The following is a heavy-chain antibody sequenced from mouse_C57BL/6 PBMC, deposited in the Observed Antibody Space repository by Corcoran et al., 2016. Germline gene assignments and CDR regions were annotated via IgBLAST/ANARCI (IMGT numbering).Heavy chain of an antibody. CDR1: GYAFSSYW. D-gene: IGHD2-4*01. J-gene: IGHJ1*03. V-gene: IGHV1-80*01. CDR3: ARRDYDYGDRYFDV. CDR2: IYPGDGDT. Sequence: QVQLQQSGAELVKPGASVKISCKASGYAFSSYWMNWVKQRPGKGLEWIGQIYPGDGDTNYNGQFKGKATLTADKSSSTAYMQLSSLTSEDSAVYFCARRDYDYGDRYFDVWGTGTTVTVSS.